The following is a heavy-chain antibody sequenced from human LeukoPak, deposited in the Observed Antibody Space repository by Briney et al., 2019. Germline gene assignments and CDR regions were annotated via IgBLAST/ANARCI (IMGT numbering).Heavy chain of an antibody. V-gene: IGHV1-46*02. CDR3: ARDSGNFRYDMDV. D-gene: IGHD3-10*01. Sequence: ASVKVSCKTSGYNFNSHHVHWVRQAPGQGLEWMGINFSHDGSTSNTQKFQGRVTMTRDTSTSTVYMELSSLRSEDTAVYYCARDSGNFRYDMDVWGQGTTVIASS. CDR1: GYNFNSHH. J-gene: IGHJ6*02. CDR2: NFSHDGST.